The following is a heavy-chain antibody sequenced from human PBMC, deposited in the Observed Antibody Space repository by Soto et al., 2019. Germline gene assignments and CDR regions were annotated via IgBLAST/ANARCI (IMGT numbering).Heavy chain of an antibody. J-gene: IGHJ4*02. V-gene: IGHV3-23*01. D-gene: IGHD1-26*01. CDR1: GFAFSSSA. Sequence: EVQLLESGGGLAQPGGSLRLSCAASGFAFSSSAMAWIRQTPGKGLQWVSAITVAGGGIYYADSVKGRFTISRDKSKKTLYLQMNSLSAEDTAQYFCAKWPPSPKMGVTSHWGQGTLVTVSS. CDR2: ITVAGGGI. CDR3: AKWPPSPKMGVTSH.